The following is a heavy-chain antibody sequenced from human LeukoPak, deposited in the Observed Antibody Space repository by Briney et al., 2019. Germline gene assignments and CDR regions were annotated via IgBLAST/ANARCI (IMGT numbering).Heavy chain of an antibody. CDR2: ISSSSSYI. CDR1: GFTFRSYS. J-gene: IGHJ4*02. Sequence: GGSLRLSCEVSGFTFRSYSMNWVRQAPGKGLEWVSSISSSSSYIHYADSVKGRFTISRDNAKNSVYLQMNSLRAEDTAVYYCARGHTAVTRHFDFWGQGTLVTVSS. V-gene: IGHV3-21*01. D-gene: IGHD4-17*01. CDR3: ARGHTAVTRHFDF.